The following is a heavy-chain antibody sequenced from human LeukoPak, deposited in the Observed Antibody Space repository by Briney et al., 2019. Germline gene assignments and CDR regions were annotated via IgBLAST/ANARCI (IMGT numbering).Heavy chain of an antibody. V-gene: IGHV4-34*01. CDR2: INHLGTT. CDR3: ARGGYYGSGNDFRFDP. Sequence: SETLSLTCAVYGGSFGGYFWSWIRQPPGKGLEWIGEINHLGTTNYNPSLKSRVTISVDTSKNQFSLKLTSVTAADTAVYFCARGGYYGSGNDFRFDPWGQGTLVTVSS. CDR1: GGSFGGYF. D-gene: IGHD3-10*01. J-gene: IGHJ5*02.